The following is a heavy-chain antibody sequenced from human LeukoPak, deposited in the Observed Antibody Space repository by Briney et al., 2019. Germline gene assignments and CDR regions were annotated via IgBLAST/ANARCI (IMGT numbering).Heavy chain of an antibody. D-gene: IGHD6-19*01. V-gene: IGHV3-23*01. CDR2: ISGSGGST. Sequence: GGSLRLSCVASGFTFSSYTMSWVRQAPGKGLEWVSGISGSGGSTYYADSVKGRFTISRDNSKNTPFLQMNSLRAEDTAVYYCAKETYSSGWYPYFDYWGQGTLVTVSS. CDR3: AKETYSSGWYPYFDY. J-gene: IGHJ4*02. CDR1: GFTFSSYT.